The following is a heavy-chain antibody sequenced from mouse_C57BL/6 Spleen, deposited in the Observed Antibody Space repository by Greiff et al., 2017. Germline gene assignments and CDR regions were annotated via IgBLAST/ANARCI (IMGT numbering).Heavy chain of an antibody. Sequence: VQLQQSGPELVKPGASVKISCKASGYTFTDYYMNWVKQSHGKSLEWIGDINPNNGGTSYNQKFKGKATLTVDKSSSTAYMELRSLTSEDSAVYYGARSEYYGRSHYYAMDYWGQGTSVTVSS. CDR2: INPNNGGT. CDR1: GYTFTDYY. J-gene: IGHJ4*01. D-gene: IGHD1-1*01. CDR3: ARSEYYGRSHYYAMDY. V-gene: IGHV1-26*01.